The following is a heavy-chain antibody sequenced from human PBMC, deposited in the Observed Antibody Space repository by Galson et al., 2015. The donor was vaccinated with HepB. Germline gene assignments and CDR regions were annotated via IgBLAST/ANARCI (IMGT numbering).Heavy chain of an antibody. CDR1: GVTFSNYG. CDR2: ISSSTTYI. Sequence: SLRLSCAASGVTFSNYGMNWVRQAPGKGLEWVSSISSSTTYINYAASVKGRFTISRDNAKNSLYLQMNSLRAEDTAVYYCARIRVSGDYDFWSGFYIPDDYWGQGTLVTVSS. D-gene: IGHD3-3*01. J-gene: IGHJ4*02. CDR3: ARIRVSGDYDFWSGFYIPDDY. V-gene: IGHV3-21*01.